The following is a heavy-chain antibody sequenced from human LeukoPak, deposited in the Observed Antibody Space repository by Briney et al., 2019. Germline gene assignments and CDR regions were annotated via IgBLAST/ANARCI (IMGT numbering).Heavy chain of an antibody. CDR2: ISSTGST. Sequence: SETLSLTCTVSGGSISSGGHYWSWIRQPAGKGLEYLGRISSTGSTNYNPSLRSRVTISADTSKNHFSLKLTSVTAADTAVYYCARDLGVAAAAYDAFDIWGQGTMVTVSS. V-gene: IGHV4-61*02. CDR3: ARDLGVAAAAYDAFDI. J-gene: IGHJ3*02. CDR1: GGSISSGGHY. D-gene: IGHD6-13*01.